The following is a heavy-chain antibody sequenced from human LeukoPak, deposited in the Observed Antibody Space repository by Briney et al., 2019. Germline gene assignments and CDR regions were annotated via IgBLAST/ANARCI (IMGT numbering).Heavy chain of an antibody. CDR2: IHYSGRT. J-gene: IGHJ6*04. Sequence: SETLSLTCSVSERSVSSADFYWSWIRQHPGKGLEWIGHIHYSGRTYYNPSLKSRVAISLDTSKNQFSLKLGSVTAADTAVCYCARDRYSGYAWDFYYYGMDVWGKGTTVTVSS. V-gene: IGHV4-31*03. CDR1: ERSVSSADFY. D-gene: IGHD5-12*01. CDR3: ARDRYSGYAWDFYYYGMDV.